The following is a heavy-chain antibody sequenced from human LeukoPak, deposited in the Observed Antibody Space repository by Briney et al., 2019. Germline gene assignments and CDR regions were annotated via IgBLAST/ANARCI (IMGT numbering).Heavy chain of an antibody. J-gene: IGHJ4*02. CDR1: GFTFSSYE. Sequence: PGGSLRLSCAASGFTFSSYEMNWVRQAPGKGLEWVSYISSSGGTTYYADSVKGRFTISRDNAKNSLYLQMNSLRAEDTAVYYCARDLRGDGYNSFDYWGQGTLVTVSS. CDR2: ISSSGGTT. CDR3: ARDLRGDGYNSFDY. V-gene: IGHV3-48*03. D-gene: IGHD5-24*01.